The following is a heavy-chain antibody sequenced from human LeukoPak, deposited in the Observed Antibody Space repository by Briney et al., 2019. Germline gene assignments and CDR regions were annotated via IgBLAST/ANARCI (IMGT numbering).Heavy chain of an antibody. CDR1: GFTFSRYW. Sequence: QPGGSLRLSCAAAGFTFSRYWMNWVRQAPGKGLEWISYINDDSSDIHYAGSVRGRFTISRDDARKTLYLQLSSLRVEDTAVYYCARDTFQPGLIDSWGQGTLVTVSS. J-gene: IGHJ4*02. CDR2: INDDSSDI. V-gene: IGHV3-48*04. CDR3: ARDTFQPGLIDS. D-gene: IGHD2-2*01.